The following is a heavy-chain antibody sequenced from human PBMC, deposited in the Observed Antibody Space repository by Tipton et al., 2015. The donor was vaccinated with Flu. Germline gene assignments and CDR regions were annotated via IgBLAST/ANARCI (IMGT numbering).Heavy chain of an antibody. J-gene: IGHJ5*02. V-gene: IGHV5-51*03. Sequence: QLVQSGAEVKKPGESLKISCKGSGYSFTSYWIGWVRQMPGKGLEWMGIIYPGDSDTRYSPSFQGQVTISADKSISTAYLQWSSLKASDTAMYYCARRWFWSGYYTGPGGDWFDHWGQGTLVTVSS. CDR1: GYSFTSYW. D-gene: IGHD3-3*01. CDR2: IYPGDSDT. CDR3: ARRWFWSGYYTGPGGDWFDH.